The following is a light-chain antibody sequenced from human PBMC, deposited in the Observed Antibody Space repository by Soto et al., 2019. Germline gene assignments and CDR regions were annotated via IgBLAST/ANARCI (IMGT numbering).Light chain of an antibody. CDR2: AAS. J-gene: IGKJ4*01. CDR3: QQSYSTPLT. V-gene: IGKV1-39*01. CDR1: QSISSY. Sequence: DVQTSKSPSSLSASVGDRVTITCRASQSISSYLNWYQQKPGKAPKLLIYAASSLQSGVPSRFSGSGSGTDFTLTISILQPEDFATYYSQQSYSTPLTFGGGTKVDIK.